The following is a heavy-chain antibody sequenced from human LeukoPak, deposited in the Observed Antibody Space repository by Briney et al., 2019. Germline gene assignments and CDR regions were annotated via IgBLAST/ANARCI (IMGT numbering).Heavy chain of an antibody. CDR1: GFTFRSYG. V-gene: IGHV3-33*08. D-gene: IGHD3-22*01. CDR3: ARRAGDYSHPYDY. Sequence: GGSLRLSCAASGFTFRSYGMHWVRQAPGKGLEWVAFIRYDGRNKYYADSVKGRFTISRDNSENTVHLQMNSLRAEDTAMYYCARRAGDYSHPYDYWGQGTLVTVSS. J-gene: IGHJ4*02. CDR2: IRYDGRNK.